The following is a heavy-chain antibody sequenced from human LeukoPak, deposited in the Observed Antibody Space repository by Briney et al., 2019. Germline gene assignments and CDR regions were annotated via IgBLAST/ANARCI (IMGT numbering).Heavy chain of an antibody. Sequence: GGSLRLSCTASGFTVSNNYMNWVRQAPGRGLEWVALIYSGGMKKYADSVRGRFTISGDNSKNTLYLQMTNVRVEDTAVYYCARDPPGIAASGSGGWGQGTLVTVSS. CDR2: IYSGGMK. V-gene: IGHV3-53*01. D-gene: IGHD6-25*01. CDR3: ARDPPGIAASGSGG. CDR1: GFTVSNNY. J-gene: IGHJ4*02.